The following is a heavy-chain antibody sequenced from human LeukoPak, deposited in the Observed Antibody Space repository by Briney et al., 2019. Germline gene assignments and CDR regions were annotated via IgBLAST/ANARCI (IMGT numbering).Heavy chain of an antibody. Sequence: PSETLSLTCAVSGGSISSSNWWTWVRQPPGKGLEWIGEIYHSGRTNYNPSLKSRVTISVDKSKNQFSLKLSSVAAADTAVYYCARHGTLVKGATISSYFDYWGQGTLVTVSS. CDR3: ARHGTLVKGATISSYFDY. CDR1: GGSISSSNW. J-gene: IGHJ4*02. V-gene: IGHV4-4*02. D-gene: IGHD1-26*01. CDR2: IYHSGRT.